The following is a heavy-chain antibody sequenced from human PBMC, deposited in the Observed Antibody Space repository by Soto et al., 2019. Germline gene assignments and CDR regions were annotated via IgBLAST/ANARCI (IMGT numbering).Heavy chain of an antibody. D-gene: IGHD6-13*01. J-gene: IGHJ6*02. CDR3: AKNVEAVRSPPYYYYGMDV. Sequence: PGGSLRLSCAAAGFSVSTSHISWVRQAPGKGLEWVSVIYSGGATHYAVSVKGRLIISRDKSKNTVDLQMNSLRAEDTAVYYCAKNVEAVRSPPYYYYGMDVWGQGTTVTVS. V-gene: IGHV3-53*01. CDR2: IYSGGAT. CDR1: GFSVSTSH.